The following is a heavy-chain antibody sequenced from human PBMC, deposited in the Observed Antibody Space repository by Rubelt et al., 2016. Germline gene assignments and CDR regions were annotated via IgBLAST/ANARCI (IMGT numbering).Heavy chain of an antibody. Sequence: QVQLQESGPRLVEPSGTLSLTCAVSGVSISSGNWWSWIRQPPGKGLELIGEIFHSGSTNYNPSLKGRVTVSVDTFKNQFSLKVNSVTAADTAVYYCARELGGDFDAYDFWGQGTMVTVSS. D-gene: IGHD2-21*02. V-gene: IGHV4-4*02. CDR2: IFHSGST. J-gene: IGHJ3*01. CDR1: GVSISSGNW. CDR3: ARELGGDFDAYDF.